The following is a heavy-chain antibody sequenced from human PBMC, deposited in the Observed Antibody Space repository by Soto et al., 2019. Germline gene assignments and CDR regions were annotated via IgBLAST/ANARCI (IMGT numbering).Heavy chain of an antibody. CDR1: GFTFSSYG. CDR3: ARESSSSWYPYYYYGMDV. CDR2: IWYDGSNK. J-gene: IGHJ6*02. Sequence: HPGGSLRLSCAASGFTFSSYGMHWVRQAPGKGLEWVAVIWYDGSNKYYADSVKGRFTISRDNSKNTLYLQMNSLRAEDTAVYYCARESSSSWYPYYYYGMDVWGQGTTVTVSS. D-gene: IGHD6-13*01. V-gene: IGHV3-33*01.